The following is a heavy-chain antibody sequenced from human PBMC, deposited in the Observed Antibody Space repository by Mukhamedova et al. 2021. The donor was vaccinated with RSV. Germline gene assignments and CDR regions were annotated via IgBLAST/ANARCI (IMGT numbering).Heavy chain of an antibody. V-gene: IGHV4-4*02. Sequence: VVEIDSGGTTHYNPSLMSRVTITVDKSTNHCSLKLTSVTAADTAIYYCRTGGYRGYTFEFWGQGTLVTVSS. CDR3: RTGGYRGYTFEF. J-gene: IGHJ4*02. D-gene: IGHD5-12*01. CDR2: IDSGGTT.